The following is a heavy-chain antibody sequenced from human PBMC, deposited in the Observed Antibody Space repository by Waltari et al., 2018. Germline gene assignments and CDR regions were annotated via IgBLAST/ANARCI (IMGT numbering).Heavy chain of an antibody. Sequence: QVHLQESGPGLVKPSETLSLTCTVSGGTISSYYWSWIRQPAGKGLEWIGRIFASGATTYNPSLNSRVTISVDPSKNQFSLILYSLTAADTAVYYCARENAPGNDWDRDWFDPWGQGTLVIVSS. V-gene: IGHV4-4*07. CDR3: ARENAPGNDWDRDWFDP. CDR2: IFASGAT. D-gene: IGHD3-9*01. J-gene: IGHJ5*02. CDR1: GGTISSYY.